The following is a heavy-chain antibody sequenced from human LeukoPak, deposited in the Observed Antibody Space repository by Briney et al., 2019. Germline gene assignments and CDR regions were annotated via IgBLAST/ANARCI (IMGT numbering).Heavy chain of an antibody. CDR2: ISSSGSTT. Sequence: GGSLRLSCAASGFTFSSYEMNWVRQAPGKGLEWVSYISSSGSTTYYADSVKGRFTISRDNAKNSLYLQMNSLRAEDTAVYYCASTTHLDYWGQGTLVTVSS. CDR1: GFTFSSYE. V-gene: IGHV3-48*03. CDR3: ASTTHLDY. D-gene: IGHD4-11*01. J-gene: IGHJ4*02.